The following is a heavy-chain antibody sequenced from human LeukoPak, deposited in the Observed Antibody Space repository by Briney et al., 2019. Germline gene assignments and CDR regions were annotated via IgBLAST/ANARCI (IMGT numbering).Heavy chain of an antibody. V-gene: IGHV1-69*04. CDR3: ARVGDYYDSSGGISYYFGY. J-gene: IGHJ4*02. CDR1: GGTFSSYA. D-gene: IGHD3-22*01. CDR2: IIPILGIA. Sequence: ASVKVSCKASGGTFSSYAISWVRQAPGQGLEWMGRIIPILGIANYAQKFQGRVTITADKSTSTAYMELSSLRSEDTAVYYCARVGDYYDSSGGISYYFGYWGQGTLVTVSS.